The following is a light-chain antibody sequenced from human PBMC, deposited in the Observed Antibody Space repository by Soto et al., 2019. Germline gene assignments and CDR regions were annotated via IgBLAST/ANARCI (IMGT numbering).Light chain of an antibody. V-gene: IGKV3-15*01. CDR2: GAS. J-gene: IGKJ4*01. CDR3: QQYHNWPPLT. CDR1: QSVSSN. Sequence: EIVMTQSPATLSVSPGERATLSCRASQSVSSNLAWYQQKPGQTPRLPIYGASTRATGIPARFSGSGSGTEFTLTISSLQSEDFAVYYCQQYHNWPPLTFGGGTKVEIK.